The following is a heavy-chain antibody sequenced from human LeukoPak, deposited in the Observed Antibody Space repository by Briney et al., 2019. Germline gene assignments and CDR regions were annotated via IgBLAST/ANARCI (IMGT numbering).Heavy chain of an antibody. CDR2: IYYSGSP. D-gene: IGHD5-12*01. V-gene: IGHV4-30-4*01. CDR1: GDSINSLDL. CDR3: ARESPYIYSGYDRPFDY. J-gene: IGHJ4*02. Sequence: SETLSLTCTVSGDSINSLDLWSWIRQPPGKGLEWIGYIYYSGSPSYNPSLNSRVSISVDTSKNQFSLELISVTAADTAVYYCARESPYIYSGYDRPFDYWGQGTLVTVSS.